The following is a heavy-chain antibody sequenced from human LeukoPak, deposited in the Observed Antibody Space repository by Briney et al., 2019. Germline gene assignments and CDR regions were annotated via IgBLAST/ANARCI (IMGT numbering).Heavy chain of an antibody. Sequence: PGGSLRLSCAASGFTFSSYAMSWVRQAPAKGLEWVSSISGSGDSTYYADSVKGRFTISRDNSKSTLYLQMNSLRAEDTAVYYCAKDQGFDPWGQGTLVTVSS. V-gene: IGHV3-23*01. CDR2: ISGSGDST. J-gene: IGHJ5*02. CDR3: AKDQGFDP. CDR1: GFTFSSYA.